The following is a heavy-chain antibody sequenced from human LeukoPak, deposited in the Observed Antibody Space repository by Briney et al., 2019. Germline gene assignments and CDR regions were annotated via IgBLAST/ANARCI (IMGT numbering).Heavy chain of an antibody. D-gene: IGHD2-15*01. CDR3: AAGYCSGGSCYSVVHDAFDI. Sequence: PSETLSLTCAVSDYSISSGYYWGWIRQPPGKGLEWIGSIYYSGSTYYNPSLKSRVTISVDTSKNQFSLKLSSVTAADTAVYYCAAGYCSGGSCYSVVHDAFDIWGQGTMVTVSS. J-gene: IGHJ3*02. CDR1: DYSISSGYY. V-gene: IGHV4-38-2*01. CDR2: IYYSGST.